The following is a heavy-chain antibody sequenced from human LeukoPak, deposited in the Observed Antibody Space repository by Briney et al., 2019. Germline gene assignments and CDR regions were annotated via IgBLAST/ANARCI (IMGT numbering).Heavy chain of an antibody. D-gene: IGHD2-21*01. CDR3: TTESRFRLILDY. CDR1: GFIFTNAG. CDR2: IKSKSDGGTT. J-gene: IGHJ4*02. Sequence: GGSLRLSCAASGFIFTNAGMTWVRQAPGKGLEWVARIKSKSDGGTTDYAAHVKGRFTISRDDSKKMIYLHMNSLKTEDTAVYFCTTESRFRLILDYWGLGTLVTVSS. V-gene: IGHV3-15*01.